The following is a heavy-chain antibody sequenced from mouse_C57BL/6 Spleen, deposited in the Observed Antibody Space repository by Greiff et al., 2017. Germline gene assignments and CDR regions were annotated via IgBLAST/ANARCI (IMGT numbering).Heavy chain of an antibody. Sequence: EVTLQESGPALVKPSQTVSLTCTVTGYSITHGNHWWNWIRQVSGSKLEWIGYISSSGSTDSHPSLKSRISITRDTSKNQLFLQLNSVTTEDIATYYCARGKYEYDCVDAMDYWGQGTAVTVSS. D-gene: IGHD2-4*01. CDR2: ISSSGST. CDR1: GYSITHGNHW. J-gene: IGHJ4*01. V-gene: IGHV3-4*01. CDR3: ARGKYEYDCVDAMDY.